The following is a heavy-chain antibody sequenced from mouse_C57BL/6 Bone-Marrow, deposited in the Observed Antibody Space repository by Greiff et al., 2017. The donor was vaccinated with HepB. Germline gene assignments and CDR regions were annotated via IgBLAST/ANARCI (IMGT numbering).Heavy chain of an antibody. J-gene: IGHJ2*01. D-gene: IGHD2-4*01. CDR1: GFTFSDYG. CDR3: ARGMITTRGYFDY. Sequence: EVMLVESGGGLVKPGGSLKLSCAASGFTFSDYGMHWVRQAPEKGLEWVAYISSGSSTIYYADTVKGRFTISRDNAKNTLFLQMTSLRSEDTAMYYCARGMITTRGYFDYWGQGTTLTVSS. CDR2: ISSGSSTI. V-gene: IGHV5-17*01.